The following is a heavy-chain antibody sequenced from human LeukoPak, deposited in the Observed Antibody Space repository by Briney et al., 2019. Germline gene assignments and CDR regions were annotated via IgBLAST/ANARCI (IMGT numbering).Heavy chain of an antibody. CDR2: VNPSGGAT. CDR1: GFTFSNYA. J-gene: IGHJ4*02. CDR3: ARAVSHSYFDY. Sequence: PGGSLRLSCVASGFTFSNYAMNWVRQAPGRGLEWVSAVNPSGGATYYADSVKGRFTISRDNSKNTLYLQMNSLRADDTAVYFCARAVSHSYFDYWGQGTLVTVSA. D-gene: IGHD6-19*01. V-gene: IGHV3-23*01.